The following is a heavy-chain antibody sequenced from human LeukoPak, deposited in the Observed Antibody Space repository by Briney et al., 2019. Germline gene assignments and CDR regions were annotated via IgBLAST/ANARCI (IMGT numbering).Heavy chain of an antibody. CDR1: GYTFTGYY. Sequence: GASVKVSCKASGYTFTGYYMHWVRQAPGQGLEWMGWINPNSGGTNYAQKFQGRVTMTRDTSISTAYMELSRLRSDDTAVYYCARRGWSITTGIDYWGQGTLVTVSS. CDR3: ARRGWSITTGIDY. D-gene: IGHD4-11*01. V-gene: IGHV1-2*02. CDR2: INPNSGGT. J-gene: IGHJ4*02.